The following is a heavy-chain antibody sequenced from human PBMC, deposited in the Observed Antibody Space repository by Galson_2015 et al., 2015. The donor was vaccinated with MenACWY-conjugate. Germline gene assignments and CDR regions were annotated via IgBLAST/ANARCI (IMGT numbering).Heavy chain of an antibody. Sequence: SVKVSCKASAYTFINYGISWVRQAPGQGLEWMGWISPYNGNTNSAQKLQGRVTMTTDTSTSTAYMELRSLRSDDTAVYYCARRNYGQAFDYWGQGTLVTVPS. J-gene: IGHJ4*02. V-gene: IGHV1-18*01. CDR1: AYTFINYG. CDR2: ISPYNGNT. CDR3: ARRNYGQAFDY. D-gene: IGHD3-16*01.